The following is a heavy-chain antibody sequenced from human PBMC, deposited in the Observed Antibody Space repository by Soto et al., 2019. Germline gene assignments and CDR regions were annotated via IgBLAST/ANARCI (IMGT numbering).Heavy chain of an antibody. CDR3: ASGSYGDYSD. J-gene: IGHJ4*02. CDR1: GFTFSSST. Sequence: PGGSLRLSCAASGFTFSSSTMNWVRQAPGKGLEWVSSISSDSVWIYYAASVKGRFTISRDNAKNSLFLQMSSLRAEDTAAYYCASGSYGDYSDWGQGTLVTVSS. V-gene: IGHV3-21*01. D-gene: IGHD4-17*01. CDR2: ISSDSVWI.